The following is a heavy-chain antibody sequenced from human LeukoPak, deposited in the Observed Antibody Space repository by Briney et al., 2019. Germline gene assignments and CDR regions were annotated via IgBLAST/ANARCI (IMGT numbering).Heavy chain of an antibody. J-gene: IGHJ6*03. V-gene: IGHV4-59*01. D-gene: IGHD5-18*01. CDR1: GGSISSYY. Sequence: PSETLSLTCTVSGGSISSYYWSWIRQPPGKGLEWIGYIYYSGSTNYNPSLKSRVTISVDTSKNQFSLKLSSVTAADTAVYYCARSRPVIQLWSYYYYYYMDVWGKGTTVTISS. CDR3: ARSRPVIQLWSYYYYYYMDV. CDR2: IYYSGST.